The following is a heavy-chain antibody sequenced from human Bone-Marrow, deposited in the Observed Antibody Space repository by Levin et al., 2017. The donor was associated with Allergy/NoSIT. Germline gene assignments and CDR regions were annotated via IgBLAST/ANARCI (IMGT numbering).Heavy chain of an antibody. V-gene: IGHV1-18*01. D-gene: IGHD4-17*01. CDR2: ISAYNGNT. J-gene: IGHJ4*02. Sequence: ASVKVSCKTSGYTFRGYGISWVRQAPGQGPEWMGWISAYNGNTNYTQKLQGRVTMTTDSSTNTAYMELRSLRSDDTAVYYCARDGLYGFRLDYWGQGTLVTVSS. CDR3: ARDGLYGFRLDY. CDR1: GYTFRGYG.